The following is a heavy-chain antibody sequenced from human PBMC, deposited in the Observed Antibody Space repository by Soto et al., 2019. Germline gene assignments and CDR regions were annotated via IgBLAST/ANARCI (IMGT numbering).Heavy chain of an antibody. J-gene: IGHJ4*02. Sequence: GGSLRLSCAASGFTFSSSGMPWVRQAPGKGLEWVGVISYDGSNGYYDDSVQGRFTIPRDKSKNTLYLQMNSLRAEDTAVYYCALPPRIDAYWYFDYWGQGTLVTVSS. D-gene: IGHD2-8*02. CDR1: GFTFSSSG. CDR2: ISYDGSNG. V-gene: IGHV3-30*03. CDR3: ALPPRIDAYWYFDY.